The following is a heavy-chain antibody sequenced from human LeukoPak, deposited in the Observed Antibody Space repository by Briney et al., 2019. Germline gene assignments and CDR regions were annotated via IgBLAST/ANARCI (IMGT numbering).Heavy chain of an antibody. D-gene: IGHD3-3*01. Sequence: SETLSLTCTVSGYSISSGYYWGWIRQPPGKGLEWIGSIYHSGSTYYNPSLKSRVTISVDTSKNQSSLKLSSVTAADTAVYYCARDLGGFDYWGQGTLVTVSS. CDR1: GYSISSGYY. CDR3: ARDLGGFDY. V-gene: IGHV4-38-2*02. CDR2: IYHSGST. J-gene: IGHJ4*02.